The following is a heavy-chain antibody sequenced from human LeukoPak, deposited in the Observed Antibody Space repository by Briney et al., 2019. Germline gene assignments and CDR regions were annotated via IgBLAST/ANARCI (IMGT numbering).Heavy chain of an antibody. V-gene: IGHV1-18*01. CDR3: ARRPPYGDYGDY. CDR2: ISAYNGNT. CDR1: GYTFTSYD. Sequence: ASVKVSCKASGYTFTSYDINWVRQATGQGLEWMGWISAYNGNTNYAQKLQGRVTMTTDTSTSTAYMELRSLRSDDTAVYYCARRPPYGDYGDYWGQGTLVTVSS. D-gene: IGHD4-17*01. J-gene: IGHJ4*02.